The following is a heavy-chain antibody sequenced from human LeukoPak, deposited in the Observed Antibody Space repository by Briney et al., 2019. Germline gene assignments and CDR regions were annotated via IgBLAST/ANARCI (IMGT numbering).Heavy chain of an antibody. CDR3: ARDWGGYSGYDSPYWHFDL. J-gene: IGHJ2*01. V-gene: IGHV1-2*02. Sequence: ASVKVSCKASGYTFTGYYMHWVRQAPGQGLEWMGWINPNSGGTNYAQKFQGRVTMTRDTSISTAYMELSRLRSDDTAVYYCARDWGGYSGYDSPYWHFDLWGRGTLVTVSS. D-gene: IGHD5-12*01. CDR1: GYTFTGYY. CDR2: INPNSGGT.